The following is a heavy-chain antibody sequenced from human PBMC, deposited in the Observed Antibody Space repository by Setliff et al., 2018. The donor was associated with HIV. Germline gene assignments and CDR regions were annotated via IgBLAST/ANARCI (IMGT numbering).Heavy chain of an antibody. V-gene: IGHV5-51*01. CDR2: IYPIDSDT. CDR1: GYSFTNYW. CDR3: GRSGKSGELYAY. Sequence: GESLKISCRGSGYSFTNYWVGWVRQMPGRGLEWMGIIYPIDSDTKYSPSFWGRVTISVDKSTNTAYLHWNSLRPADTAMYYCGRSGKSGELYAYWGQGTQVTVSS. D-gene: IGHD3-10*01. J-gene: IGHJ4*02.